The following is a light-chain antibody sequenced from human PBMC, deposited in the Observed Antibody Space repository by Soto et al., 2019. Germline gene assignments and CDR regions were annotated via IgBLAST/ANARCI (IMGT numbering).Light chain of an antibody. CDR1: QSLLHSNGYNY. CDR2: LGF. V-gene: IGKV2-28*01. CDR3: MEALQPPSYT. Sequence: DIVLTQSPLSLSVTPGEPASISCRSSQSLLHSNGYNYLDWYLQKPGQSPQLLIYLGFNRASGVLDRFSGGDSDKDFNLKFSRVEAGDFGVYYSMEALQPPSYTFGQGTKLEIK. J-gene: IGKJ2*01.